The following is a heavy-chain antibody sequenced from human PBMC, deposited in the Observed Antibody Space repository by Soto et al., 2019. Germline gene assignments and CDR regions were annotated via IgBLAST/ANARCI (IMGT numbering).Heavy chain of an antibody. CDR2: TYSKGGST. V-gene: IGHV3-64D*08. CDR1: GFTISSYA. CDR3: VRDLWGFES. D-gene: IGHD3-16*01. J-gene: IGHJ4*02. Sequence: EVQLVESGGGLVQPGGSLRLSCSASGFTISSYAMHWVRQAPGKGLESVSGTYSKGGSTHYADSVRGRFTISTDNSKNTLNLQISSLGAADTAVYYCVRDLWGFESWGQGTLVTVSS.